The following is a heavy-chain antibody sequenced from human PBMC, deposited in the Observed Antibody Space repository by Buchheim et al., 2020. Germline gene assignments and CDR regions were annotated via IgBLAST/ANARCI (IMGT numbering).Heavy chain of an antibody. CDR2: ISSSSSYI. V-gene: IGHV3-21*01. CDR1: GFTFSSYS. Sequence: EVQLVESGGGLVKPGGSLRLSCAASGFTFSSYSMNWVRQAPGKGLEWVSSISSSSSYIYYADSVKGRFTISRDNAKNSLYLQMNSLRAEDTAVYYCAREWFSSGWYYPQNYGMDVWGQETT. J-gene: IGHJ6*02. D-gene: IGHD6-19*01. CDR3: AREWFSSGWYYPQNYGMDV.